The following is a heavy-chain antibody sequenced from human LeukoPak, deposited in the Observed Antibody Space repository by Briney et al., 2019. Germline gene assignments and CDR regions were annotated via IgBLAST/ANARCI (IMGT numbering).Heavy chain of an antibody. CDR1: GGSISSYY. CDR2: IYTSGST. V-gene: IGHV4-4*09. J-gene: IGHJ4*02. CDR3: ARLSIAAARYYFDY. Sequence: SETLSLTCTVSGGSISSYYWGWIRQPPGKGLEWIGYIYTSGSTNYNPSLKSRVTISVDTSKNQFSLKLSSVTAADTAVYYCARLSIAAARYYFDYLGQGTLVTVSS. D-gene: IGHD6-13*01.